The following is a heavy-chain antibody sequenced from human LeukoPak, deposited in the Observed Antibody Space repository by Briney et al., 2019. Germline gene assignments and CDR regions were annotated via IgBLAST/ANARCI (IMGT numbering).Heavy chain of an antibody. V-gene: IGHV3-30*03. J-gene: IGHJ6*02. CDR2: ISYDGSDK. CDR3: ARVRGVSRDYYGMDV. CDR1: GFTFSSYG. Sequence: GGSLRLSCAASGFTFSSYGMHWVRQAPGKGLEWVAVISYDGSDKYYADSVKGRFTISRDNSKNTLYLQMNSLRAEDTAVYYCARVRGVSRDYYGMDVWGQGTTVTVSS. D-gene: IGHD3-10*01.